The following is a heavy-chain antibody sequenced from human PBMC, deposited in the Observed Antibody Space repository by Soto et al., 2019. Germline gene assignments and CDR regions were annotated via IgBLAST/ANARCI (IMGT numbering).Heavy chain of an antibody. CDR2: INSDGSST. CDR3: ARGLGYYGSGSYLDP. Sequence: GGSLRLSCAASGFTFSSYWMHWVRQAPGKGLVWVSRINSDGSSTSYADSVKGRFTISRDNAKNTLYLQMNSLRAEDTAVYYCARGLGYYGSGSYLDPWGQGTPVTISS. CDR1: GFTFSSYW. V-gene: IGHV3-74*01. D-gene: IGHD3-10*01. J-gene: IGHJ5*02.